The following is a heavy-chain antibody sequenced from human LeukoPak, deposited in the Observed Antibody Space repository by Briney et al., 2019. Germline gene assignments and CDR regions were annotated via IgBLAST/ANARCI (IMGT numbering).Heavy chain of an antibody. CDR1: GYTFTSYG. J-gene: IGHJ4*02. Sequence: ASVKVSCKASGYTFTSYGISWVRQAPGQGLEWMGIINPSGGSTSYAQKFQGRVTMTRDTSTSTVYMELSSLRSEDTAVYYCARATEGYFDYWGQGTLVTVSS. V-gene: IGHV1-46*01. CDR2: INPSGGST. CDR3: ARATEGYFDY. D-gene: IGHD4-17*01.